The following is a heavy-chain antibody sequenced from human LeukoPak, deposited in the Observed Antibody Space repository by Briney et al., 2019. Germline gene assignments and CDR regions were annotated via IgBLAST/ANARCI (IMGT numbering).Heavy chain of an antibody. CDR1: GFTFSSYW. CDR3: ARVITMVRGVIREFDY. J-gene: IGHJ4*02. CDR2: IKQDGSEK. V-gene: IGHV3-7*04. D-gene: IGHD3-10*01. Sequence: PGGSLRLSCAASGFTFSSYWMSWVRQAPGKGLEWVANIKQDGSEKYYVDSVKGRFTISRDNAKNSLYLQMSSLRAEDTAVYYCARVITMVRGVIREFDYWGQGTLVTVSS.